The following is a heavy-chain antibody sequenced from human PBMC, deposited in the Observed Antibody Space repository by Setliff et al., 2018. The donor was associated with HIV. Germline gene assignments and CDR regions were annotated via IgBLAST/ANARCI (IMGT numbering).Heavy chain of an antibody. D-gene: IGHD3-22*01. CDR1: GYTFTSYG. J-gene: IGHJ6*02. V-gene: IGHV1-18*01. CDR2: ISAYNGNT. CDR3: ASGREGSYYYDSSGPLIYYYYGMDV. Sequence: GASVKVSCKASGYTFTSYGISWVRQAPGQGLEWMGWISAYNGNTNYAQKLQGRVTMTTDKSTSTAYMELSSLRSEDTAVYYCASGREGSYYYDSSGPLIYYYYGMDVWGQGTTVTVSS.